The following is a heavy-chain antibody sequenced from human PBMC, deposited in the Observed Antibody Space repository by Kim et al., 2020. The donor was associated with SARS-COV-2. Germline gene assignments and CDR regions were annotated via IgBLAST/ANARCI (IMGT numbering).Heavy chain of an antibody. D-gene: IGHD3-9*01. V-gene: IGHV3-11*06. Sequence: SLKCRFTISRDNAKNSLYLQMNSLRAEDTAVYYCARDLKLRYFDWLFFDYWGQGTLVTVSS. CDR3: ARDLKLRYFDWLFFDY. J-gene: IGHJ4*02.